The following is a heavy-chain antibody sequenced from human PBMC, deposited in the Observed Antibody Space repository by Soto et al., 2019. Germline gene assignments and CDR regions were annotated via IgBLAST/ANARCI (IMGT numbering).Heavy chain of an antibody. V-gene: IGHV4-30-4*08. CDR3: ARGGVGCSGGSCYPTPNWFDP. CDR2: IYYNGNT. J-gene: IGHJ5*02. CDR1: GASISSYDYY. Sequence: QVQLQESGPGLVRPSQTLSLTCTVSGASISSYDYYWGWIRQPPGKVLEWIGFIYYNGNTYYNTSLNSRLTISLDTSKNQFSLVLSSVTAADTAVYYCARGGVGCSGGSCYPTPNWFDPWGQGTLVTVSS. D-gene: IGHD2-15*01.